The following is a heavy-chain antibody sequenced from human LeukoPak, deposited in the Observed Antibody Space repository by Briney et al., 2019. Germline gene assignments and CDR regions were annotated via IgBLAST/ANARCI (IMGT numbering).Heavy chain of an antibody. Sequence: TGGSLRLSCAASRFTFSTYAMTWVRQAPGRGLEWVARIKEDGSDTYYVDSVKGRFTISRDKAKKTVYLQMNSLRVEDTAVYLCAREWWYLDYWGQGTLVTVSS. D-gene: IGHD2-15*01. J-gene: IGHJ4*02. V-gene: IGHV3-7*05. CDR3: AREWWYLDY. CDR1: RFTFSTYA. CDR2: IKEDGSDT.